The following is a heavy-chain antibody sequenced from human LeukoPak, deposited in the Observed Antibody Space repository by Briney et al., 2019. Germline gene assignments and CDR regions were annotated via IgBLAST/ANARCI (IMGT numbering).Heavy chain of an antibody. D-gene: IGHD2-15*01. CDR2: ISYDGSSK. V-gene: IGHV3-30*03. Sequence: GGSLRLSCAACGFTFSSYGMHWVRQAPGKGLEWVAVISYDGSSKYYADSVKGRFTISRDNSKNTLYLQMNSLSAEDTAVYYCARERWHCRGNDCSSAYYYGLDVWGQATTVTVSS. J-gene: IGHJ6*02. CDR1: GFTFSSYG. CDR3: ARERWHCRGNDCSSAYYYGLDV.